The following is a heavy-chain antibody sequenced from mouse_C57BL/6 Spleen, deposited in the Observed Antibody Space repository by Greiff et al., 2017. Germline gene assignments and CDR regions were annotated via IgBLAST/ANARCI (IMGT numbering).Heavy chain of an antibody. CDR1: GYAFSSYW. CDR3: ARSGTYYDYDGWYFDV. D-gene: IGHD2-4*01. Sequence: VQLQQSGAELVKPGASVKISCKASGYAFSSYWMNWVKQRPGKGLEWIGQIYPGDGDTNYNGKFKGKATLTADKSSSTAYMQLSSLTSEDSAVYFCARSGTYYDYDGWYFDVWGTGTTVTVSS. CDR2: IYPGDGDT. V-gene: IGHV1-80*01. J-gene: IGHJ1*03.